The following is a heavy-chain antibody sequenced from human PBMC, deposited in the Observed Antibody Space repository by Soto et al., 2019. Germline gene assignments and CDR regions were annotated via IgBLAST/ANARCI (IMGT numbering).Heavy chain of an antibody. Sequence: ASVKVSCKASGGTFSSYAISWVRQAPGQGLEWMGGIIPIFGTANYAQKFQGRVTITADESTSTAYMELSSLRSEDTAVYYCASNGCSSTSCYTDLRSYYYGMDVWGQGTTVTVSS. CDR3: ASNGCSSTSCYTDLRSYYYGMDV. J-gene: IGHJ6*02. CDR1: GGTFSSYA. V-gene: IGHV1-69*13. D-gene: IGHD2-2*02. CDR2: IIPIFGTA.